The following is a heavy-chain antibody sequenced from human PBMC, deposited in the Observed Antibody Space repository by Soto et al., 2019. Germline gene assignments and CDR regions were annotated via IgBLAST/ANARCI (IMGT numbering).Heavy chain of an antibody. V-gene: IGHV1-8*01. Sequence: QVQLVQSGAAVKKPGASVQVSCKASGYTFTNYDINWVRQATGLGLEWMGWINPYSGNRGYAQKFQGRVTMTRSTSESTAYMELTSLMSEDTAVYYCARALAEPSGGEYGYYYNKDVWGKGTTVTVSS. J-gene: IGHJ6*03. D-gene: IGHD4-17*01. CDR1: GYTFTNYD. CDR3: ARALAEPSGGEYGYYYNKDV. CDR2: INPYSGNR.